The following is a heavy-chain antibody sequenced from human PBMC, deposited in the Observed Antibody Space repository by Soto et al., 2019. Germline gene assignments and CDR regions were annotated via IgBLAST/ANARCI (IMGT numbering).Heavy chain of an antibody. D-gene: IGHD3-22*01. Sequence: GESLKISCKGSGYSFTSYWIGWVRQMPGKGLEWMGTIYPGDSDTRYSPSFQGQVTISADKSISTAYLQWSSLKASGTAMYYCARLYDSSGYYYGYFDYWGQGTLVTVSS. CDR1: GYSFTSYW. CDR2: IYPGDSDT. V-gene: IGHV5-51*01. CDR3: ARLYDSSGYYYGYFDY. J-gene: IGHJ4*02.